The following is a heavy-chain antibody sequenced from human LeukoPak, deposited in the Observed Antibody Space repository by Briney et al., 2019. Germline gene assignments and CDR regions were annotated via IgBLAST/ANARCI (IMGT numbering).Heavy chain of an antibody. J-gene: IGHJ4*02. CDR2: IYYSGST. D-gene: IGHD4-23*01. CDR1: GGSVSSGSYY. V-gene: IGHV4-61*01. CDR3: ARGDFYGGKSY. Sequence: SETLSLTCTVSGGSVSSGSYYWSWIRQPPGKGLEWIGYIYYSGSTNYNPSLKSRVTISVDTSKNQFSLKLSSVTAADTAVYYCARGDFYGGKSYWGQGTLVTVSS.